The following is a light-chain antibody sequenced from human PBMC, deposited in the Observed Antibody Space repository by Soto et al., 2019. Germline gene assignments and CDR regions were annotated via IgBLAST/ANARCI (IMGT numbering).Light chain of an antibody. CDR3: QQYKNWPTWT. J-gene: IGKJ1*01. V-gene: IGKV3-15*01. CDR2: GAS. Sequence: EVVLTQSPANRSLSPGERATLSCGASQSVSSKLAWYQQKPGQAPRLLIYGASTRATGIPARFSGSVSGTEFTLTISSLQSEDFAVYYCQQYKNWPTWTFGQGTKVDIK. CDR1: QSVSSK.